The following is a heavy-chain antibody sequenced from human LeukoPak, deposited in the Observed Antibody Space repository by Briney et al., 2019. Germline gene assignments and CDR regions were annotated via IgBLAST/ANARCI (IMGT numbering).Heavy chain of an antibody. V-gene: IGHV1-2*02. Sequence: ASVKVSCKASGYTFTGYYMHWVRQAPGQGLEWMGWINPNSGGTNYVQKFQGRVTMTRDTSISTAYMELSRLRSDDTAVYYCARGPPDYDFWSGNWYFDHWGRGTLVTVSS. J-gene: IGHJ2*01. D-gene: IGHD3-3*01. CDR3: ARGPPDYDFWSGNWYFDH. CDR2: INPNSGGT. CDR1: GYTFTGYY.